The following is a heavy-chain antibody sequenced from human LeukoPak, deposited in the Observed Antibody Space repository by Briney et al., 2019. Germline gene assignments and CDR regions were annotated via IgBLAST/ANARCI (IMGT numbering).Heavy chain of an antibody. J-gene: IGHJ4*02. D-gene: IGHD7-27*01. CDR3: AKDGGLWVSAHWGDS. V-gene: IGHV3-23*01. CDR1: GFTFSSYT. CDR2: ITTSDGNT. Sequence: GWSLRLSCAASGFTFSSYTMSWVRQAPGKGLEWVSPITTSDGNTYYADSVKGRFTVSRDNSKNTLFLQMNSLRAEDTAVYYCAKDGGLWVSAHWGDSWGRGTLVTVSS.